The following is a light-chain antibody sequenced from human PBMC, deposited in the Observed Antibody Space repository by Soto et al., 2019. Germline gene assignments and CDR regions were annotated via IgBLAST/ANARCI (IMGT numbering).Light chain of an antibody. CDR3: QKYYSTPQT. Sequence: DIVMTQSPDSLAVSLGERATINCKSSQSVLYSSNNNNYLAWYQQKPGQPPKLLIYWASTRESGVPDRFSGTRSAKDFTLISSRLQAEDVAVYYCQKYYSTPQTFGQGTKVEIK. CDR1: QSVLYSSNNNNY. J-gene: IGKJ1*01. CDR2: WAS. V-gene: IGKV4-1*01.